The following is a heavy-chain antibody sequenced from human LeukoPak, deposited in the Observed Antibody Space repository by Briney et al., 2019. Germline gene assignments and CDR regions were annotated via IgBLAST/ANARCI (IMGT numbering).Heavy chain of an antibody. CDR2: INHSGST. D-gene: IGHD5/OR15-5a*01. CDR3: ARGRKYRVTELGSGYSDY. V-gene: IGHV4-34*01. CDR1: GGSFSGYY. Sequence: PSETLSLTCAVYGGSFSGYYWSWIRQPPGKGLEWIGEINHSGSTNYNPSLKSRVTISVDTSKNQFSLKLSSVTAADTAVYYCARGRKYRVTELGSGYSDYWGQGTLVTVSS. J-gene: IGHJ4*02.